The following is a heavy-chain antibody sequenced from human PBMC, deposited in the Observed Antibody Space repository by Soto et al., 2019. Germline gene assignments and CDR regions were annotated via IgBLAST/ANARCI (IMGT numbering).Heavy chain of an antibody. CDR1: GFTFSAYA. J-gene: IGHJ4*02. D-gene: IGHD6-6*01. V-gene: IGHV3-23*01. Sequence: PGGSLRLSCAASGFTFSAYAMNWVRQAPGKGLEWVSGISGSGGGTFYADSVKGRFTISRDNSKTTLYLQMNSLRAEDTALYYCAKDHRYGSSSGYFDYWGQGSLVTVSS. CDR2: ISGSGGGT. CDR3: AKDHRYGSSSGYFDY.